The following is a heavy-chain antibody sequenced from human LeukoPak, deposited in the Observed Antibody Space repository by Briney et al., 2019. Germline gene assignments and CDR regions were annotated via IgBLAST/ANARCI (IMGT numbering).Heavy chain of an antibody. CDR1: GGSFKGFY. V-gene: IGHV4-34*01. Sequence: PSETLSLTCAAYGGSFKGFYWGWLRQPPGKGLEWIGEINHSGNTRYNPSLKSRVTISVDASKSQFSLKLTSVTAADTAVYYCGGGEAVTRRTYHFDFWDQGTLVTVSS. J-gene: IGHJ4*02. CDR3: GGGEAVTRRTYHFDF. D-gene: IGHD4-17*01. CDR2: INHSGNT.